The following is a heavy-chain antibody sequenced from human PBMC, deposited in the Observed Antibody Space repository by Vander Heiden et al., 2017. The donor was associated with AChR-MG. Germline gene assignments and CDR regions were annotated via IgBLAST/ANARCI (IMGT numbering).Heavy chain of an antibody. Sequence: QVQLQQWGAGLFQPSEPLSLTCAVYGGSFTDYCCFWFRQPPGKRLEWIGDINQHGSVNYNPSLKSRVTISVDTSKNQFSLNLISVTAADTAMYYCEHWDTRAARDSWGRGTLVTVSS. CDR2: INQHGSV. J-gene: IGHJ4*02. CDR3: EHWDTRAARDS. D-gene: IGHD6-6*01. CDR1: GGSFTDYC. V-gene: IGHV4-34*01.